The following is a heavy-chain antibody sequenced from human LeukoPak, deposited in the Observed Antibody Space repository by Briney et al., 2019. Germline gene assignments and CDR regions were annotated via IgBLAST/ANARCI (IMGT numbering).Heavy chain of an antibody. CDR1: GYTLNSSW. CDR2: INGDGSEK. CDR3: VRDHGYWKFDI. D-gene: IGHD5-24*01. V-gene: IGHV3-7*03. Sequence: GGSLRLSCVGSGYTLNSSWINWVRQAPGKGLEGVAGINGDGSEKYCVDSVKGRFTISRDNAKNSVYLQLNSLRVEDTALYYCVRDHGYWKFDIWGHGTMVAVSS. J-gene: IGHJ3*02.